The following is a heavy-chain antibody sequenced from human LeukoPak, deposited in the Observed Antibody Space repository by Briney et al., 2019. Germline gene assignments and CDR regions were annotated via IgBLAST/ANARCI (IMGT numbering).Heavy chain of an antibody. CDR2: IYHSGST. CDR1: GGSISSSNW. CDR3: ARGNYDFWSGYLRESYMDV. J-gene: IGHJ6*03. D-gene: IGHD3-3*01. Sequence: SETLSLTCAVSGGSISSSNWWSWVRQPPGKGLEWIGEIYHSGSTNYNPSLKSRVTISVDTSKNQFSLKLSSVTAADTAVYYCARGNYDFWSGYLRESYMDVWGKGTTVTVSS. V-gene: IGHV4-4*02.